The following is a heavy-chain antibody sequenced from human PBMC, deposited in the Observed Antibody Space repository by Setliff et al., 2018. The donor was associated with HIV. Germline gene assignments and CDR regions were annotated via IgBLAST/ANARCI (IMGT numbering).Heavy chain of an antibody. Sequence: GGSLRLSCAASGFTFSSYSMNWVRQAPGKGLEWVSSISSSSSYIYYADSVKGRFTISRDNAKNSLYLQMNSLRAEDMAVYYCARDRPNYYDSSGYAFDIWGQGTMVTVSS. V-gene: IGHV3-21*01. J-gene: IGHJ3*02. CDR2: ISSSSSYI. CDR3: ARDRPNYYDSSGYAFDI. D-gene: IGHD3-22*01. CDR1: GFTFSSYS.